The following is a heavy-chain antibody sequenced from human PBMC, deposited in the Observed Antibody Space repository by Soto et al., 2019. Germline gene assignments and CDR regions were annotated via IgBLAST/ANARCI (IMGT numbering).Heavy chain of an antibody. V-gene: IGHV1-69*06. D-gene: IGHD3-22*01. CDR2: IIPIFGTA. Sequence: SVKVSCKASGGTFSSYAISWVRQAPGQGLEWMGGIIPIFGTANYAQKFQGRVTITADKSTSTAYMELSSLRSEDTAVYYCACYYDSSGYPITYNWFDPRRKGTLVTVSS. J-gene: IGHJ5*02. CDR1: GGTFSSYA. CDR3: ACYYDSSGYPITYNWFDP.